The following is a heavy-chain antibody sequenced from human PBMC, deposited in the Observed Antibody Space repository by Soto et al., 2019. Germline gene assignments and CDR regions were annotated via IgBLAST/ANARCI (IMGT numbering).Heavy chain of an antibody. V-gene: IGHV3-53*01. CDR3: ASPIAAAGTLNY. CDR1: GFTVSSNY. D-gene: IGHD6-13*01. Sequence: GGSLRLSCAASGFTVSSNYMSWVRQAPGKGLEWVSVIYSGGSTYYADSVKGRFTISRDNSKNTLYLQMNSLRAEDTAVYYCASPIAAAGTLNYWGQGTLVTVSS. J-gene: IGHJ4*02. CDR2: IYSGGST.